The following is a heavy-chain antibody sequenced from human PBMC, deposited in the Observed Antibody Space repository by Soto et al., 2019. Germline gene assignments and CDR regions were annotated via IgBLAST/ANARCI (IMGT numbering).Heavy chain of an antibody. J-gene: IGHJ4*02. CDR3: AKDRRAGGNYGFYSDF. V-gene: IGHV3-23*01. CDR2: ISRAGDSA. D-gene: IGHD1-7*01. CDR1: GFTFSDHA. Sequence: GGSLRLSCAASGFTFSDHAMSWVRQAPGEGLEWVSTISRAGDSAYYADSVKGRFTISRDNSKNTPYLQMNSLRAEDTAVYYCAKDRRAGGNYGFYSDFWGQGALVTVSS.